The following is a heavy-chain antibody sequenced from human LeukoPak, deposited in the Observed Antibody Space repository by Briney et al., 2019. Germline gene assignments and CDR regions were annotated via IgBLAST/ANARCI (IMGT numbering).Heavy chain of an antibody. Sequence: GASVTVSCMASGYSFGSYGITWVRQAPGQGLDWMAWISTNNGNTNYAQKLQGRVTMTTDTSTRTAYMEVRSLTSDDTAVYYCARAQRWNDAFDLWGQGTMVTISS. J-gene: IGHJ5*02. D-gene: IGHD1-1*01. CDR1: GYSFGSYG. CDR2: ISTNNGNT. V-gene: IGHV1-18*01. CDR3: ARAQRWNDAFDL.